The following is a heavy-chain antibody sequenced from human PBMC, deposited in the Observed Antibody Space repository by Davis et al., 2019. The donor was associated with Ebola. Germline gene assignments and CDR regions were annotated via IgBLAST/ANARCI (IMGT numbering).Heavy chain of an antibody. D-gene: IGHD4-11*01. CDR3: AREKTVTHYFDY. CDR1: GGSISSSNW. V-gene: IGHV4-4*02. J-gene: IGHJ4*02. Sequence: MPSETLSLTCAVSGGSISSSNWWRWVRQPPGKGLEWIGEIYHSGSTNYNPSLKSRVTISVDKSKNQFSLKLSSVTAADTAVYYCAREKTVTHYFDYWGQGTLVTVSS. CDR2: IYHSGST.